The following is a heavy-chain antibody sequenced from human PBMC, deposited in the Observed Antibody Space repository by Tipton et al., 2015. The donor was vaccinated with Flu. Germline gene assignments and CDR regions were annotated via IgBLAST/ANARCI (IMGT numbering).Heavy chain of an antibody. D-gene: IGHD3-16*01. Sequence: TLSLTCTVSGGSISTYYWGWFRQPPGKGLEWIGHIYSYGRTNYSPSLKSRVSISVDTSRNQFSLKLTSVTAADTAVYYCARAPGLRYNYYMDVWGKGTAVTVSS. V-gene: IGHV4-4*09. CDR3: ARAPGLRYNYYMDV. J-gene: IGHJ6*03. CDR1: GGSISTYY. CDR2: IYSYGRT.